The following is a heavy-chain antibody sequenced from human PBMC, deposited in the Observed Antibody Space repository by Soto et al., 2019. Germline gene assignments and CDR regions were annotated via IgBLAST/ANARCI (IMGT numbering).Heavy chain of an antibody. CDR3: ARDRSTYGGGGTGEVKENWFDP. V-gene: IGHV4-59*01. CDR1: GGSISRYY. J-gene: IGHJ5*02. CDR2: AYYSGDT. D-gene: IGHD2-8*01. Sequence: SETLSLTCSVSGGSISRYYWSWIRQPPGKGLEWIGYAYYSGDTGYNPSLQSRATMAVDTSKNQVSLKLTSVTAADTAVYYCARDRSTYGGGGTGEVKENWFDPWGQGALVT.